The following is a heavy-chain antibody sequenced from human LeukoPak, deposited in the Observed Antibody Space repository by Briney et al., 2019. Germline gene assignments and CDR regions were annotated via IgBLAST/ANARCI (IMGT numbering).Heavy chain of an antibody. J-gene: IGHJ4*02. D-gene: IGHD3-3*01. Sequence: TGGSLRLSCAASGFTFSSYSMNWVRQAPGKGLEWVSSISSSSSYIYYADSVKGRFTISRDNAKNSLYLQMNSLRAEDTAVYYCAKDHRALGWLLFFDYWGQGTLVTVSS. CDR2: ISSSSSYI. V-gene: IGHV3-21*04. CDR1: GFTFSSYS. CDR3: AKDHRALGWLLFFDY.